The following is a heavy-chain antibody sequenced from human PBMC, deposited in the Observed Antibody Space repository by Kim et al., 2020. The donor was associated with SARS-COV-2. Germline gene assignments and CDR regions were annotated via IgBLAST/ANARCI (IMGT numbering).Heavy chain of an antibody. CDR1: GYSFTSYW. Sequence: GESLKISCKGSGYSFTSYWIGWVRQMPGKGLEWMGIIYPGDSDTRYSPSFQGQVTISADKSISTAYLQWSSLKASDTAMYYCARQGAASRYYDSSGYRGYGMDVRGQGTTVTVSS. CDR3: ARQGAASRYYDSSGYRGYGMDV. J-gene: IGHJ6*02. D-gene: IGHD3-22*01. V-gene: IGHV5-51*01. CDR2: IYPGDSDT.